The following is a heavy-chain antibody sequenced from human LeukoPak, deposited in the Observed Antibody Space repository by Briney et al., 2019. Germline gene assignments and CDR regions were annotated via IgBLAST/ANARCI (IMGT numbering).Heavy chain of an antibody. V-gene: IGHV3-21*01. CDR3: ARIRDYYDSSGYSYGYYGMDV. Sequence: GGSLRLSCAASGFALSSHWMTWVRQVPGKGLEWVSSISSNSNYIYYADSVKGRFTISRDNAKNSLYLQMNSLRAEDTAVYYCARIRDYYDSSGYSYGYYGMDVWGQGTTVTVSS. CDR1: GFALSSHW. J-gene: IGHJ6*02. D-gene: IGHD3-22*01. CDR2: ISSNSNYI.